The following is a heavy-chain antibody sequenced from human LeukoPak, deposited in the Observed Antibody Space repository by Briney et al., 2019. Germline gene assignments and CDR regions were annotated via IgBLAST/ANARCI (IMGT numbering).Heavy chain of an antibody. J-gene: IGHJ4*02. CDR1: GFTFSSYG. D-gene: IGHD3-22*01. CDR3: AKEGGYYDSSGNFDY. Sequence: GGSLRLSCAASGFTFSSYGMPWVRQAPGKGLEWVAVISYDGSNKYYADSVEGRFTFSKDYSKKTLYMQMNSLRAEDTAVYYCAKEGGYYDSSGNFDYWGQGTLVTVSS. CDR2: ISYDGSNK. V-gene: IGHV3-30*18.